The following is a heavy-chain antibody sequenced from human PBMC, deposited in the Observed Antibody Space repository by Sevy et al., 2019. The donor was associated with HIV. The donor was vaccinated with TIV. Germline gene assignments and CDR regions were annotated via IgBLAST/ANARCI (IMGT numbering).Heavy chain of an antibody. J-gene: IGHJ5*02. V-gene: IGHV3-7*01. CDR1: GFTFSPYW. CDR3: AIGVGLDR. CDR2: IRPDGSDK. D-gene: IGHD1-26*01. Sequence: GGSLLSCEASGFTFSPYWMTWVRQAPGKGLEWVANIRPDGSDKYYVDSVKGRFTISRDNAKNSLYLQMNSLRADDTAMYNCAIGVGLDRWGQGALVTVSS.